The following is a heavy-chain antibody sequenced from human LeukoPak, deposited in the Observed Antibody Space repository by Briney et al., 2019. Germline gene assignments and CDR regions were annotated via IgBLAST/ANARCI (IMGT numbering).Heavy chain of an antibody. D-gene: IGHD2-15*01. Sequence: SATLSLTCNVYGGSISDYYWNWIRQPPGKGLEWIGYIHHSGTTSSNPSLKSRVTISIDTSKNQFSLNLNSVTAADTAIYYCARWPIHLGYCSGSLCHKWFDPWGQGTLVTVSS. CDR2: IHHSGTT. V-gene: IGHV4-59*08. J-gene: IGHJ5*02. CDR1: GGSISDYY. CDR3: ARWPIHLGYCSGSLCHKWFDP.